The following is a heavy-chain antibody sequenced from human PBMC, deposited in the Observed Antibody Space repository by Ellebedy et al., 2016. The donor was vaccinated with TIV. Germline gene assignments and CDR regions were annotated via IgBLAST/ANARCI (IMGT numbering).Heavy chain of an antibody. D-gene: IGHD1-1*01. Sequence: PGGSLRLSCAASGFTFSSYAVHWVRQAPGKGLEWVAVISYDGYNKHYADSVKGRYTISRDNTRNSLYLQMNSLRADDTAVYYCTKDGSGTMNFWGQGTLVTVSS. CDR3: TKDGSGTMNF. V-gene: IGHV3-30*07. J-gene: IGHJ4*02. CDR2: ISYDGYNK. CDR1: GFTFSSYA.